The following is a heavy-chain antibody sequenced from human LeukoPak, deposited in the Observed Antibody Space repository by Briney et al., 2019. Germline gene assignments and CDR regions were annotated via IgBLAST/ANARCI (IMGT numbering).Heavy chain of an antibody. J-gene: IGHJ4*02. CDR1: GYTLTELS. CDR3: ARAWGDMVRGVRLGY. CDR2: FDPEDGET. Sequence: GASVKVSCKVSGYTLTELSMHWVRQAPGKGLEWMGGFDPEDGETIYAQKFQGRVTMTRDMSTSTVYMELSSLRSEDTAVYYCARAWGDMVRGVRLGYWGQGTLVTVSS. D-gene: IGHD3-10*01. V-gene: IGHV1-24*01.